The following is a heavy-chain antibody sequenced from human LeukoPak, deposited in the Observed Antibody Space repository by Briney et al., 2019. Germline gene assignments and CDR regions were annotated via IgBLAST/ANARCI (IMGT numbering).Heavy chain of an antibody. CDR1: GGSISNHY. Sequence: SETLSLTCSVSGGSISNHYWSWIRQAPGKTLEYIGNIYSSGSTYYNPSLKSRLTISLDTSQNQFSLRLTSVGAADTAVYCCAREGGVARPGLDYWGQGTLVAVSS. D-gene: IGHD6-6*01. J-gene: IGHJ4*02. CDR2: IYSSGST. V-gene: IGHV4-59*11. CDR3: AREGGVARPGLDY.